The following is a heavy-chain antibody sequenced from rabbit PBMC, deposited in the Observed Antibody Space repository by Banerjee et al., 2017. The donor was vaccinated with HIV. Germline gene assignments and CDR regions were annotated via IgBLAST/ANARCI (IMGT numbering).Heavy chain of an antibody. J-gene: IGHJ4*01. V-gene: IGHV1S47*01. CDR2: IDNDDGSI. CDR3: VREYVRKNDNYYHFKL. CDR1: GFDFSSYG. D-gene: IGHD1-1*01. Sequence: QEQLVESGGGLVQPGGSLKLTCTVSGFDFSSYGVSWVRQAPGKGLEWIGYIDNDDGSIYYASWVNGRFTISSHNAQNTLYLQLNSLTAADTATYFCVREYVRKNDNYYHFKLWGPGTLVTVS.